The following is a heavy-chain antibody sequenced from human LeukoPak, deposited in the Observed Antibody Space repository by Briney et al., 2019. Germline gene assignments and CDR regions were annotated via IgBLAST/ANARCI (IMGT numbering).Heavy chain of an antibody. V-gene: IGHV1-2*02. CDR2: INPNTGGT. J-gene: IGHJ4*02. D-gene: IGHD2-15*01. Sequence: ASVKVSCKTSGYTFTGYYMHWVRQAPGQGLEWMGWINPNTGGTNYAQKFQGRVTMTRDTSISTDYMDLSRLRSDDTAVYYCARGYCVGGSCYNLFDYWGQGTLVTVSS. CDR1: GYTFTGYY. CDR3: ARGYCVGGSCYNLFDY.